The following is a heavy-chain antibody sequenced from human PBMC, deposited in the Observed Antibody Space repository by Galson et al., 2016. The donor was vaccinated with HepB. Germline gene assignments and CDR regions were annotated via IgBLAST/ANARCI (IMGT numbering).Heavy chain of an antibody. CDR2: FHYSGST. D-gene: IGHD3-22*01. J-gene: IGHJ5*02. CDR3: ARLDYYDSSGHAPLIDP. CDR1: GGSISSSAYY. V-gene: IGHV4-39*07. Sequence: LSLTCTVSGGSISSSAYYWGWIRQPPGKGLEWIGTFHYSGSTFSNPSLKSRLTISLDTSTNQFSLKLTSVTAADTAVYYCARLDYYDSSGHAPLIDPWGQGTLVTVSS.